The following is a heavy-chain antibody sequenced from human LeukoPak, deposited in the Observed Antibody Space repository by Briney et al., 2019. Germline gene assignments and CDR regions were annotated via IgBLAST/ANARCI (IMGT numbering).Heavy chain of an antibody. CDR3: ARSVVASYGMDV. J-gene: IGHJ6*04. CDR1: GGSFSGYY. V-gene: IGHV4-34*01. D-gene: IGHD2-21*01. Sequence: SETLSLTCAVYGGSFSGYYWSWIRQPPGKGLEWIGEINHSGSTNYNPSLKSRVTISVDTSKNQFSLKLSSVTAADTAVYYCARSVVASYGMDVWGKGTTVTVSP. CDR2: INHSGST.